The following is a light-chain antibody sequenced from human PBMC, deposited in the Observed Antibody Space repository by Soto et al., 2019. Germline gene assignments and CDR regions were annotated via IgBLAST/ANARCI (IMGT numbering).Light chain of an antibody. Sequence: DIEITQSPSTLSASVGGRVPITFRASQNIRSWFAWYQQKPGKAPKGLIYDASSWAGGVPSRSTGSGSRTEVTLNINSLQPDDFATNYCQQYSVYWTFGQGTKVDI. CDR3: QQYSVYWT. CDR2: DAS. V-gene: IGKV1-5*01. CDR1: QNIRSW. J-gene: IGKJ1*01.